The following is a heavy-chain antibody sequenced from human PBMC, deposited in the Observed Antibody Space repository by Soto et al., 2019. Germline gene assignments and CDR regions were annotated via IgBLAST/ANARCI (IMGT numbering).Heavy chain of an antibody. J-gene: IGHJ4*02. D-gene: IGHD1-1*01. CDR3: ARGLNDDS. Sequence: PGGPLRLSCEVSGFSIGGNPMSWVRQAPGQGLEWVASIHTVGSTYYADSVQGRFTISRDNSKNTLFLQMNSLRVGDTAIYFCARGLNDDSWGQGTLVTVSS. CDR2: IHTVGST. CDR1: GFSIGGNP. V-gene: IGHV3-53*01.